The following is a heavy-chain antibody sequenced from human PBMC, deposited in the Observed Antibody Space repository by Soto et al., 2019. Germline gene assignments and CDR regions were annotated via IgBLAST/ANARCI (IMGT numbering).Heavy chain of an antibody. D-gene: IGHD6-13*01. J-gene: IGHJ4*02. CDR2: IIPIFGTA. Sequence: QVQLVQSGAEVKKPGSSVKVSCKASGGTFSSYAISWVRQAPGQGLEWMGGIIPIFGTANYAQKFQGRVTITADESTSTAYMELSSLRFEDTAVYYCARVPSAGDHKIYFDYWGQGTLVTVSS. CDR3: ARVPSAGDHKIYFDY. V-gene: IGHV1-69*01. CDR1: GGTFSSYA.